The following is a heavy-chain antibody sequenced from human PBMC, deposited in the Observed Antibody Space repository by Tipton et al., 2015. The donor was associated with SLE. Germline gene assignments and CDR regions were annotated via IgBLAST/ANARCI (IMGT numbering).Heavy chain of an antibody. Sequence: QLVQSGGGVVQPGGSLRLSCAASGFTFDDYAMHWVRQAPGKGLEWVSLISGDGGSTYYADSVKGRFTISRDNSKNSLYLQMNSLRTEDTALYYCAKDMVAAAPHYYYYGMDVWGQGTTVTVSS. D-gene: IGHD6-13*01. CDR3: AKDMVAAAPHYYYYGMDV. CDR2: ISGDGGST. J-gene: IGHJ6*02. CDR1: GFTFDDYA. V-gene: IGHV3-43*02.